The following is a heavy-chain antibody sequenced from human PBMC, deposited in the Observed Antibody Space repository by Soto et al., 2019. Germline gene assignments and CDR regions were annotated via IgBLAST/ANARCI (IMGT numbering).Heavy chain of an antibody. V-gene: IGHV3-66*01. J-gene: IGHJ3*02. CDR1: GFTVSSNY. D-gene: IGHD3-3*01. Sequence: GGSLRLSCAASGFTVSSNYMSWVRQAPGKGLEWVSVIYSGGSTYYADSVKGRFTISRDNSKNTLYLQMNSLKAEDTAVYYCASYGRYDFWSGYYQYAFDIWGQGTMVTVSS. CDR3: ASYGRYDFWSGYYQYAFDI. CDR2: IYSGGST.